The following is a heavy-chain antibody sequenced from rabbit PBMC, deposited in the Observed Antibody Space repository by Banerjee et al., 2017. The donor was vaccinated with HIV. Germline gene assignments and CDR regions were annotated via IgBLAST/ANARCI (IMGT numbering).Heavy chain of an antibody. V-gene: IGHV1S45*01. Sequence: QEQLEESGGGLVKPEGSLTLTCKASGFDLSNYWMYWVRQAPGKGLEWIACINTSTGNTVYATWAKGRFTISKTSSTTVTLQMTSLTAADTATYFCARDLAGVIGWNFNLWGRAPSSPS. CDR3: ARDLAGVIGWNFNL. J-gene: IGHJ4*01. CDR2: INTSTGNT. D-gene: IGHD4-1*01. CDR1: GFDLSNYW.